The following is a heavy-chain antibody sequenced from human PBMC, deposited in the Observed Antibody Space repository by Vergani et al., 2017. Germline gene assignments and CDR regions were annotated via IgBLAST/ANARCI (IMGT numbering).Heavy chain of an antibody. CDR2: ISYDGSNK. J-gene: IGHJ6*02. CDR1: GFTFSSYG. CDR3: AKVASYYGSGSYYNYYYYGMDV. D-gene: IGHD3-10*01. V-gene: IGHV3-30*18. Sequence: QVQLVESGGGVVQPGRSLRLSCAASGFTFSSYGMHWVRQAPGKGLEWVAVISYDGSNKYYADSVKGRFTISRDNSKNTLYLEMNSLRAEDTAVYYCAKVASYYGSGSYYNYYYYGMDVWGQGTTVTVPS.